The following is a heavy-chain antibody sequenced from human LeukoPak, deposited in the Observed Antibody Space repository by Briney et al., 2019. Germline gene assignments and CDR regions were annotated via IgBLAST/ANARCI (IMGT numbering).Heavy chain of an antibody. CDR3: AKQMVERPHYYYMDV. D-gene: IGHD2-15*01. CDR2: IQDDESNK. V-gene: IGHV3-30*02. CDR1: GFIFSSFG. Sequence: TGGSLRLSCAASGFIFSSFGMHRVRQAPGKGLEWVAFIQDDESNKFYADSVKGRFTISRDNSKNTLFLQMNSLRPEDTALYYCAKQMVERPHYYYMDVWGKGTTVTVSS. J-gene: IGHJ6*03.